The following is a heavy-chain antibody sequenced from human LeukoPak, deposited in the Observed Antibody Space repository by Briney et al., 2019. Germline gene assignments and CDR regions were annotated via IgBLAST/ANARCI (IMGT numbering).Heavy chain of an antibody. V-gene: IGHV4-39*01. CDR1: GGSISSSSYY. D-gene: IGHD5-24*01. Sequence: PSETLSLTCTVSGGSISSSSYYWGWIRQPPGKGLEWIGSIYYSGSTYYNPSLKSRVTISVDTSTNQFSLKLSSVTAADTAVYYCAVGPVEMATITFVGWGQGTLVTVSS. CDR3: AVGPVEMATITFVG. CDR2: IYYSGST. J-gene: IGHJ4*02.